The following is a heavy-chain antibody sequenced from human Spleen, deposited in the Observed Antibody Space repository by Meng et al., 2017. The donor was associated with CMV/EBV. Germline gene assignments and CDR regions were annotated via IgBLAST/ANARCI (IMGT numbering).Heavy chain of an antibody. CDR1: GFSFRSYE. CDR2: ITASGGST. Sequence: ETLSLTCAGSGFSFRSYEMNWVRQAPGKGLAWVSAITASGGSTYYADSVKGRFTVSRDNSKNTLYLQMNSVRAEDTAVYYCAKDRGSGTTYAEFDSWVQGTLVTVSS. CDR3: AKDRGSGTTYAEFDS. V-gene: IGHV3-23*01. J-gene: IGHJ4*02. D-gene: IGHD1-26*01.